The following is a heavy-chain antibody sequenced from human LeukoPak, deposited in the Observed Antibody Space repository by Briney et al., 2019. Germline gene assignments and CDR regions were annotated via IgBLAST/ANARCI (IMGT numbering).Heavy chain of an antibody. CDR2: IYPSDSDT. V-gene: IGHV5-51*01. CDR1: GYSFTSYW. CDR3: AMVNYYGSGNYYYGMDV. J-gene: IGHJ6*02. Sequence: GESLKISCKGSGYSFTSYWIGWVRQMPGKGLEWMGIIYPSDSDTRYSPSFQGQVTISADKSISTAYPQWSSLKASDTAMYYCAMVNYYGSGNYYYGMDVWGQGTTVTVSS. D-gene: IGHD3-10*01.